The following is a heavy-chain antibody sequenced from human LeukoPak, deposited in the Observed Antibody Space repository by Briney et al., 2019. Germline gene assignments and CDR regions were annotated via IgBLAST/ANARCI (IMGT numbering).Heavy chain of an antibody. CDR2: ISSSGSTI. V-gene: IGHV3-11*01. J-gene: IGHJ4*02. D-gene: IGHD6-13*01. Sequence: PGGSLRLSCAAPGFTFSDFYMSWIRQAPGKGLEWVSYISSSGSTIYNTNSVKGRFTISRDNAKNSLYLQMNSLRAEDTAVYYCASEAAAGTIDYWGQGTLVTVSS. CDR3: ASEAAAGTIDY. CDR1: GFTFSDFY.